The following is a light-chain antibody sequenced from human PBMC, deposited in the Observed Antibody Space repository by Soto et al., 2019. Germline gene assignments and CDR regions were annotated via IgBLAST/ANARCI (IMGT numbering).Light chain of an antibody. J-gene: IGLJ3*02. V-gene: IGLV2-23*01. CDR1: SSDVGSYNL. Sequence: QSVLTQPASVSGSPGQSITISCTGTSSDVGSYNLVSWYQQHPGKAPKLMIYEGSKRPSGVSNRFSGSKSGNTASLTISGLQAEDEADYYCCSYAGISTWVFGGGTQLTVL. CDR3: CSYAGISTWV. CDR2: EGS.